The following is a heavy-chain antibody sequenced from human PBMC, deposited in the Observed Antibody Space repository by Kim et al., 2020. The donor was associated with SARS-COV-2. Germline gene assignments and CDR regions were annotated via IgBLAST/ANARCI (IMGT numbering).Heavy chain of an antibody. D-gene: IGHD6-19*01. Sequence: GGSLRLSCAASGFTFDDYAMHWVRQAPGKGLEWVSGISWTSGSIGYADSVKGRFTISRDNAKNSLYLQMNSLRAEDTALYYCAKGRVPGIAVAVPDYWGQGTLVTVSS. CDR3: AKGRVPGIAVAVPDY. J-gene: IGHJ4*02. CDR2: ISWTSGSI. CDR1: GFTFDDYA. V-gene: IGHV3-9*01.